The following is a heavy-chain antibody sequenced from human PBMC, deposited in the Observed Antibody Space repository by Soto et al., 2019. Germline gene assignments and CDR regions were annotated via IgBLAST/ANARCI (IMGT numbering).Heavy chain of an antibody. Sequence: QVQLVESGGGVVQPGRSLRLSCAASGFTFSSYGMHWVRQAPGKGLEWVAVIWYDGSNKYYADSVKGRFTISRDNSNNTLYLQMNSLRAEDTAVYYCARAPPYYDRADYWGQGTLVTVSS. V-gene: IGHV3-33*01. CDR1: GFTFSSYG. J-gene: IGHJ4*02. D-gene: IGHD3-22*01. CDR2: IWYDGSNK. CDR3: ARAPPYYDRADY.